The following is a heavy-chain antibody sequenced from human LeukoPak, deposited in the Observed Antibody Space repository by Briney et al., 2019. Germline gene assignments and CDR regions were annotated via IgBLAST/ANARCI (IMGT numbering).Heavy chain of an antibody. CDR1: GYTFTTYD. Sequence: ASVKVSCKASGYTFTTYDINWARQATGQGLEWMGWMNPNSGDAGYAPKFQSRVTMTRNTSITTAYKEVTNLKSEDTAVYYCARVRTYGSMSIWGQGTLVTVSS. V-gene: IGHV1-8*01. CDR3: ARVRTYGSMSI. J-gene: IGHJ4*02. CDR2: MNPNSGDA. D-gene: IGHD3-10*01.